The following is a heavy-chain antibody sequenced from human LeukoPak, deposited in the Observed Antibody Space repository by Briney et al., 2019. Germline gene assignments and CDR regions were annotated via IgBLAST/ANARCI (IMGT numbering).Heavy chain of an antibody. CDR2: MNPNSGNT. J-gene: IGHJ5*02. V-gene: IGHV1-8*01. CDR1: GYTFTSYD. D-gene: IGHD3-22*01. CDR3: ARGRSWRSGYSYWFDP. Sequence: ASVKVSCTASGYTFTSYDINWVRQATGQGLEWMGWMNPNSGNTGYAQKFQGRVTMTRNTSIGTAYMELSSLRSEDTAVYYCARGRSWRSGYSYWFDPWGQGTLVTVSS.